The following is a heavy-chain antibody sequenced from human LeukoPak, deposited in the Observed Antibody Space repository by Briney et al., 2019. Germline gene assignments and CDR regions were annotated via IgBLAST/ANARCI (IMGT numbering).Heavy chain of an antibody. V-gene: IGHV3-23*01. D-gene: IGHD2-8*01. CDR1: GFTFSNYA. CDR3: AKDRSCTNNIRHGDFDY. Sequence: GRSLRLSCAASGFTFSNYAMSWVRQAPGKGLEWVSGISGSGGDTYYADSVKGRFTISRDNSKNTLYLQMNSLRAEDTAVYYCAKDRSCTNNIRHGDFDYWGQGTLVTVSS. J-gene: IGHJ4*02. CDR2: ISGSGGDT.